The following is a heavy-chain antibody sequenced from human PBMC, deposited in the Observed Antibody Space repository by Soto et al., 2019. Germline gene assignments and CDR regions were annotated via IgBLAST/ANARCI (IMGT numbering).Heavy chain of an antibody. J-gene: IGHJ6*02. CDR1: GFTLSNCA. Sequence: EVQLVESGGGLVQPGGSLRLSCAASGFTLSNCAVNWVRQAPGKGLEWVSYISSDSRYIYHGDSGKGRFTISRDNARNSVYLQMNSLRDEDTAVYYCARIKLVDFFFINVDVYDMDVWGQGTPVTVSS. D-gene: IGHD2-15*01. CDR3: ARIKLVDFFFINVDVYDMDV. V-gene: IGHV3-21*01. CDR2: ISSDSRYI.